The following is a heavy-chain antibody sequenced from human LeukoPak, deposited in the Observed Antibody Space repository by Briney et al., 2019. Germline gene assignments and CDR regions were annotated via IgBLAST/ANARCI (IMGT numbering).Heavy chain of an antibody. Sequence: ASVKVSCKASGYTFTSYYMHWVRQAPGQGLEWMGIINPSGGSTSYAQKFQGRVTMTRDTSTSTVHMELSSLRSEDTAVYYCARDLVDIVATGYYYGMDVWGQGTTVTVSS. V-gene: IGHV1-46*01. J-gene: IGHJ6*02. CDR2: INPSGGST. D-gene: IGHD5-12*01. CDR1: GYTFTSYY. CDR3: ARDLVDIVATGYYYGMDV.